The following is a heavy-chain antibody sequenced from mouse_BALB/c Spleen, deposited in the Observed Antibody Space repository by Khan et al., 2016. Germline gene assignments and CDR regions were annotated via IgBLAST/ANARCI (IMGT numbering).Heavy chain of an antibody. CDR1: GFDFRRYW. V-gene: IGHV4-1*02. D-gene: IGHD1-1*01. CDR2: INPDSRTI. J-gene: IGHJ3*01. Sequence: EVKLLESGGGLVQPGGSLKLSCAASGFDFRRYWMGWVRQAPGKGLEWIGEINPDSRTINYSPSLKDKFTISRDNAKSTLYLQMSKVRSEDTALYYCARAGYYGYLAYWGQGTLVSVSA. CDR3: ARAGYYGYLAY.